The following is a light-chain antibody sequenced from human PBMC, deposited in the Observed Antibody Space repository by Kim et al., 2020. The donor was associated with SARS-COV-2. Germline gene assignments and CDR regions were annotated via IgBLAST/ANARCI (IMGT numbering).Light chain of an antibody. J-gene: IGLJ3*02. V-gene: IGLV1-51*01. CDR1: SSNIGNNY. Sequence: SVLTQPPSVSAAPGQKVTISCSGSSSNIGNNYVSWYQQLPGTAPKLLIYDNNKRPSGIPDRFSGSKSGTSATLGITGLQTGDEADYYCGTWDSSLSRWVFGGGTQLTVL. CDR3: GTWDSSLSRWV. CDR2: DNN.